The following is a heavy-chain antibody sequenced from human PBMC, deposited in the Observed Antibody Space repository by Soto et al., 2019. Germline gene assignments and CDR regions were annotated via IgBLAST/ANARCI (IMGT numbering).Heavy chain of an antibody. Sequence: QVQLVQSGAEVKKPGASVKVSCKASGYTFTSYAISWVRQAPGQGLEWMGWISAYNGNTNYSQKLQGRVTMTTSTPTTAAYMELRSLRSDDSAAYYCTRSRPPAGYWSDGTLVMVTS. D-gene: IGHD6-13*01. CDR3: TRSRPPAGY. J-gene: IGHJ4*01. CDR1: GYTFTSYA. CDR2: ISAYNGNT. V-gene: IGHV1-18*01.